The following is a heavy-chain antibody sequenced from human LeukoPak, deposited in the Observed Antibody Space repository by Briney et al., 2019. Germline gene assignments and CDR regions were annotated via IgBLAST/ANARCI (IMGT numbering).Heavy chain of an antibody. Sequence: ASVKVSCKASGYTFTSYYMHRVRQAPGQGLEWVGIINPSGGSTSYAQKFQGRVTMTRDTSTNTVYMELSSLRSEGTAVYYCARGIEWLRYLEYWGQGTLVTVSS. CDR3: ARGIEWLRYLEY. V-gene: IGHV1-46*01. CDR2: INPSGGST. D-gene: IGHD5-12*01. J-gene: IGHJ4*02. CDR1: GYTFTSYY.